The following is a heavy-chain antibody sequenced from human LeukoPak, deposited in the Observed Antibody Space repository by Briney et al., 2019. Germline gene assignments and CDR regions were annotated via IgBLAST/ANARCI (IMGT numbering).Heavy chain of an antibody. CDR1: GFTFSSYS. J-gene: IGHJ4*02. V-gene: IGHV3-21*01. Sequence: GGSLRLSCAASGFTFSSYSMNWVRQAPGKGLEWVSSISSSSSYIYYADSVKGRFTISRDNAKNSLYLQMNSLRAEDTAVYYCATITMVRGVHPGYWRKFDYWGQGTLVTVSS. CDR2: ISSSSSYI. CDR3: ATITMVRGVHPGYWRKFDY. D-gene: IGHD3-10*01.